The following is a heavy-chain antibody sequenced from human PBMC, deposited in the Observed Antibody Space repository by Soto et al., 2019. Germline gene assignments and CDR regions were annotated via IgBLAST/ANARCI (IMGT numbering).Heavy chain of an antibody. CDR2: INYDGTT. D-gene: IGHD3-10*01. CDR1: GGSMSGIH. J-gene: IGHJ4*02. CDR3: AGYYFGYGGRGY. V-gene: IGHV4-59*01. Sequence: QVQLQESGPGLVKPSETLSLTCTVSGGSMSGIHWSWIRQSPGKGLEWIGYINYDGTTHHNPSLTSRVSLSVDTPKNQLSLRLTAVTAADTAVYYCAGYYFGYGGRGYWGQGTLVTVSS.